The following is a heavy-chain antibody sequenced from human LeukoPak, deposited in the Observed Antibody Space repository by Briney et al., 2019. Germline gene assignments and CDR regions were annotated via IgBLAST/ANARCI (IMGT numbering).Heavy chain of an antibody. CDR2: IYSTGST. Sequence: SETLSLTCTVSGASISSGGYYWSWIRQPAGKGLEYLGCIYSTGSTNYNPSLRSRVTISVDTSKNHFSLKLSSVTAADTAVYYCAGGGDGDYVEWSDPWGQGTLVTVSS. J-gene: IGHJ5*02. CDR1: GASISSGGYY. D-gene: IGHD4-17*01. CDR3: AGGGDGDYVEWSDP. V-gene: IGHV4-61*02.